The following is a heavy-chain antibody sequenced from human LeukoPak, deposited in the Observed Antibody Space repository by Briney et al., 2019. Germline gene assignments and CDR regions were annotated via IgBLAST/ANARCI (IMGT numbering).Heavy chain of an antibody. CDR2: IHHSGST. V-gene: IGHV4-39*07. CDR1: GGSISSSSYY. CDR3: ARAPLSGTYYTDAFDI. J-gene: IGHJ3*02. D-gene: IGHD1-26*01. Sequence: SETLSLTCTVSGGSISSSSYYWGWIRQPPGKGLEWIGSIHHSGSTDYNPSLKSRVTISPDKSKNQFSLTLTSVTAADTAVYFCARAPLSGTYYTDAFDIWGQGTMVTVSS.